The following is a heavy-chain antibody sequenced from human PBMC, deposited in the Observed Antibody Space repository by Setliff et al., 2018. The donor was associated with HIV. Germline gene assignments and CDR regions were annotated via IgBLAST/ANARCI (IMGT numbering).Heavy chain of an antibody. D-gene: IGHD5-18*01. CDR3: ARDAERGYSYGYDY. Sequence: PSETLSLTCAVSGYPISSGYYWGWIRQPPGKGLEWIGSVFHSGSTYYNPSLKSRVTMSVDTSKNQFSLKLSSVTAADTAVYYCARDAERGYSYGYDYWGQGTLVTVSS. CDR2: VFHSGST. V-gene: IGHV4-38-2*02. J-gene: IGHJ4*02. CDR1: GYPISSGYY.